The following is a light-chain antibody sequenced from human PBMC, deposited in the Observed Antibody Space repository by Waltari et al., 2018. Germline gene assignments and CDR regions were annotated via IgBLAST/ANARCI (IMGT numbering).Light chain of an antibody. J-gene: IGLJ2*01. V-gene: IGLV2-14*01. Sequence: QSAPTQPPSVSGSPGQSVTISCTGPSSDVGGYNYVPWYQQDPGKVPKLIIYGVSNRPSGVSDRFSGSKSGNTASLTISGLQAEDEADYYCCSYTTSNTWVFGGGTRLTVL. CDR1: SSDVGGYNY. CDR3: CSYTTSNTWV. CDR2: GVS.